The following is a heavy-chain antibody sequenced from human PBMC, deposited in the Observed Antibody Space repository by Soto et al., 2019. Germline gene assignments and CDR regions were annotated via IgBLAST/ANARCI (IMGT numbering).Heavy chain of an antibody. V-gene: IGHV5-51*01. D-gene: IGHD3-10*01. CDR3: ARLDGYNGFYYYVMDV. CDR1: GYSFTSYW. J-gene: IGHJ6*02. CDR2: IYPGDSDT. Sequence: PGESLKISCKGSGYSFTSYWIGWVRQMPGKGLEWMGIIYPGDSDTRYSPSFQGQVTISADKSISTAYLQWSSLKASDTAMYYCARLDGYNGFYYYVMDVWGQGTTVTVSS.